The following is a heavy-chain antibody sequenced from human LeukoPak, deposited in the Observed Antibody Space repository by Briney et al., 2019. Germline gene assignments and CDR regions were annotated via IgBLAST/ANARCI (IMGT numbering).Heavy chain of an antibody. CDR1: GYTSTSYY. CDR2: INPSGGST. Sequence: ASVKVSCRASGYTSTSYYMHWVRQAPGQGLEWMGIINPSGGSTSYAQKFQGRVTMTSDTPTSTVYMELSSLRSEDTAVYYGGRESGRDGSSRDIAVDRYGMDVWRRGTTDIVSS. J-gene: IGHJ6*01. V-gene: IGHV1-46*01. CDR3: GRESGRDGSSRDIAVDRYGMDV. D-gene: IGHD6-19*01.